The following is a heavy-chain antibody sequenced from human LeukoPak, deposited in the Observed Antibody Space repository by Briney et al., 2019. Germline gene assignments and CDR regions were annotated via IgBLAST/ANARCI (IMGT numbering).Heavy chain of an antibody. CDR2: INHSGST. J-gene: IGHJ3*02. D-gene: IGHD3-22*01. Sequence: PSETLSLTCAVYGGSFSGYYWSWIRQPPGKGLEWIGEINHSGSTNYNPSLKSRVTISVDTSKNQFSLNLYSVTAADTAVYYCAREGYYYDSSGYYTGAFDIWGQGTMVTVSS. CDR1: GGSFSGYY. CDR3: AREGYYYDSSGYYTGAFDI. V-gene: IGHV4-34*01.